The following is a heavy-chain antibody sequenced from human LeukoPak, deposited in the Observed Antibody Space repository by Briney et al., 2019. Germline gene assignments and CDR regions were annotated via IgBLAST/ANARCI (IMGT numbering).Heavy chain of an antibody. V-gene: IGHV3-33*01. Sequence: PGGSLRLSCAASGFTFSSYGMHWVRQAPGKGLEWVAVIWYDGSNKYYADSVKGRFTISRDNSKNTLYLQMNSLRAEDTAVYYCARADYYDSGGYYDYWGQGTLVTVSS. CDR3: ARADYYDSGGYYDY. J-gene: IGHJ4*02. CDR1: GFTFSSYG. D-gene: IGHD3-22*01. CDR2: IWYDGSNK.